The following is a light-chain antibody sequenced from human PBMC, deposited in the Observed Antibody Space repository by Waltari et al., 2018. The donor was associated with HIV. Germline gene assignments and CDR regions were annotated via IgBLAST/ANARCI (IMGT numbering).Light chain of an antibody. CDR2: QAS. CDR3: QQYNSYLYT. J-gene: IGKJ2*01. CDR1: QSISSW. V-gene: IGKV1-5*03. Sequence: DIQMTQSPSTLSASVGARVTITCRASQSISSWLAWYQQKPGKAPKLLIQQASSLESGVPSRFSGSGSGTEFTLTISSLQPDDFATYYCQQYNSYLYTFGQGTKLEIK.